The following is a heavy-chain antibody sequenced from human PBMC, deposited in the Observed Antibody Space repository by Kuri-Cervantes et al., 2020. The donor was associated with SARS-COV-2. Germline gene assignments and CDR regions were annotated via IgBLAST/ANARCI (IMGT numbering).Heavy chain of an antibody. V-gene: IGHV3-48*03. CDR2: ISSSGSTI. CDR3: AKSWGRHYFDY. CDR1: GLTFSSYE. J-gene: IGHJ4*02. Sequence: GGSLRLSCAASGLTFSSYEMNWVRQAPGKGLEWVSYISSSGSTIYYADSVKGRFTISRDNSKNTLYLQMNSLRAEDTAVYYCAKSWGRHYFDYWGQGTLVTVSS. D-gene: IGHD3-16*01.